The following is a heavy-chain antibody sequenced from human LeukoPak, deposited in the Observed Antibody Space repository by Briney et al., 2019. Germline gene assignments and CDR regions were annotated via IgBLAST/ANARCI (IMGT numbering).Heavy chain of an antibody. Sequence: SETLSLTCTVSGGSISSGGYSWSWIRQHPGKGLEWIGYIYYSGSTYYNPSLKSRVTISVDTSKNQFSLKLSSVTAADTAVYYCARAANKNWFDPWGQGTLVTVSS. CDR1: GGSISSGGYS. CDR2: IYYSGST. J-gene: IGHJ5*02. CDR3: ARAANKNWFDP. V-gene: IGHV4-31*03. D-gene: IGHD1/OR15-1a*01.